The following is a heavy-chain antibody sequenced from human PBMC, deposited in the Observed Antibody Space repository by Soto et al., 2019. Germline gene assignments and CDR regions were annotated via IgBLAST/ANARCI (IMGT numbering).Heavy chain of an antibody. Sequence: QVQLQESGPGLVKPSQTLSLTCTVSGGSISSGGYYWSWIRQHPGKGLEWIGYIYYSGSTYYNPSLKSRVTISVDTSKNQFSLKLSSVTAADTAVYYCARVGYCSGGSCYSVGWFDPWGQGTLVTVSS. J-gene: IGHJ5*02. V-gene: IGHV4-31*03. D-gene: IGHD2-15*01. CDR1: GGSISSGGYY. CDR2: IYYSGST. CDR3: ARVGYCSGGSCYSVGWFDP.